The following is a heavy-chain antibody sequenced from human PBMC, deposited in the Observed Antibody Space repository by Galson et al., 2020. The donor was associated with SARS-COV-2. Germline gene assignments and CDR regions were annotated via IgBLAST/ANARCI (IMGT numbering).Heavy chain of an antibody. CDR1: GLAFTKYT. V-gene: IGHV3-21*04. Sequence: GGSLRLSCAASGLAFTKYTMNWVRQAPGKEPEWLSSMSSSGTQIFYAASVRGRFTSSSDDARNSLQLQMNSLSAEDTAVYYGAKAGGTAAFYYWYFDRWGRGNLVTVAS. CDR2: MSSSGTQI. CDR3: AKAGGTAAFYYWYFDR. J-gene: IGHJ2*01. D-gene: IGHD6-13*01.